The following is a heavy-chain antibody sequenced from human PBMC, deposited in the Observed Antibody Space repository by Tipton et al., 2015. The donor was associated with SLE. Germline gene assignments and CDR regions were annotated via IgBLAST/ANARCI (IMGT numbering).Heavy chain of an antibody. J-gene: IGHJ3*02. D-gene: IGHD3-10*02. CDR3: ARDAEEDVADI. CDR1: GYTFTSYG. V-gene: IGHV1-18*04. Sequence: QLVQSGAEVKKPGASVKVSCKASGYTFTSYGISWVRQAPGQGLEWMGWISGYSGNTKYAQRLQDRVTMTTDTSTSTAYMELRSLRSDDTAVYYCARDAEEDVADIWGQGTMVTVSS. CDR2: ISGYSGNT.